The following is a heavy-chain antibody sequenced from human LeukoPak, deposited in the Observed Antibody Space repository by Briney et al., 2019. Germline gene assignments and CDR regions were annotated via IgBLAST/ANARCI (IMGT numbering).Heavy chain of an antibody. CDR1: GFTFSSYW. CDR3: ARGEVLFRPYCSGGSCYQHNWFDP. CDR2: IKQDGSEK. J-gene: IGHJ5*02. V-gene: IGHV3-7*01. Sequence: GGSLRLSCAASGFTFSSYWMSWVRQAPGKGLEWVANIKQDGSEKYYVDSVKGRFTISRDNAKNSLYLQMNSLRAEDTAVYYCARGEVLFRPYCSGGSCYQHNWFDPWGQGTLVTVSS. D-gene: IGHD2-15*01.